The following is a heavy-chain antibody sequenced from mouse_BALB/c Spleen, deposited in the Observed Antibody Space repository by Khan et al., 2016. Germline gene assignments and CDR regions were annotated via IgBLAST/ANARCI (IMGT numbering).Heavy chain of an antibody. D-gene: IGHD2-1*01. CDR1: GFDFSRFW. J-gene: IGHJ2*01. Sequence: EVKLLESGGGLVQPGGSLKLSCAASGFDFSRFWMSWVRQAPGKGLEWIGEINPDTITIDYTPSLKDRFIISRDTAKNTMYLQMSKVRSEDTALYYCERGNYVTGSLDYWGKGTTLTVSS. CDR2: INPDTITI. CDR3: ERGNYVTGSLDY. V-gene: IGHV4-1*02.